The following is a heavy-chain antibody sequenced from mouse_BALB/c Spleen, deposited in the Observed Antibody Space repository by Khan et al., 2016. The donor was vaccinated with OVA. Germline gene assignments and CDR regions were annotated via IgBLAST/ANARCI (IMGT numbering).Heavy chain of an antibody. D-gene: IGHD2-13*01. CDR2: IYPSDSYT. CDR1: GYTFTNYG. J-gene: IGHJ3*01. CDR3: TREGVGESSFAY. V-gene: IGHV1-69*02. Sequence: QVQLKESGTELVRPGASVKLSCKASGYTFTNYGMNWVKQRPGQGLEWIGNIYPSDSYTNYHQKFNDKATLTVEKSASTAYMQLSSPTTEGSAVDYCTREGVGESSFAYWGQGTLVTVSA.